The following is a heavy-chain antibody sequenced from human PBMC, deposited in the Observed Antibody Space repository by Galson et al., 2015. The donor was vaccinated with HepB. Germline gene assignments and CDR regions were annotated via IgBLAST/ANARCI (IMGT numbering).Heavy chain of an antibody. Sequence: CAISGDSVSSNSAAWNWIRQSPSRGLEWLGRTYYRSKWYNDYAVSVKSRITINPDTSKNQFSLQLNSVTPEDTAVYYCARDRRHSSSWYNAFDIWGQGTLVTVSS. D-gene: IGHD6-13*01. CDR1: GDSVSSNSAA. CDR2: TYYRSKWYN. V-gene: IGHV6-1*01. CDR3: ARDRRHSSSWYNAFDI. J-gene: IGHJ3*02.